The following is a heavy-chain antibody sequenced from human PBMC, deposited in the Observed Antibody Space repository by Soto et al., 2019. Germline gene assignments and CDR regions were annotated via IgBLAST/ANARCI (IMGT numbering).Heavy chain of an antibody. CDR2: IIHSEST. V-gene: IGHV4-34*12. Sequence: SETLSLTCAVYGGSFSAYYWSWVRQPPGKGLEWIGEIIHSESTKYNPSLKSRVTISVDTSKNQFSLKLSSVTAADTAVYYCARQGVTIFGVVTLTGDYGMDVWGQGTTVTVSS. CDR3: ARQGVTIFGVVTLTGDYGMDV. CDR1: GGSFSAYY. D-gene: IGHD3-3*01. J-gene: IGHJ6*02.